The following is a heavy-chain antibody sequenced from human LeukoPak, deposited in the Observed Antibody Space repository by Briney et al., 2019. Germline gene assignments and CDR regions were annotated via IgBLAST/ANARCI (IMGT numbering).Heavy chain of an antibody. Sequence: GGSLRHSCAASGFTFSTYSMNWLRLAPGKGLEWASSISPDSNYKYYVDSVKGRFTISRDNAKSSLYLQMNSLRAEDTAVYYCVRGGYRGFDYEYWGQGTLVTVSS. CDR3: VRGGYRGFDYEY. J-gene: IGHJ4*02. V-gene: IGHV3-21*01. CDR1: GFTFSTYS. CDR2: ISPDSNYK. D-gene: IGHD5-12*01.